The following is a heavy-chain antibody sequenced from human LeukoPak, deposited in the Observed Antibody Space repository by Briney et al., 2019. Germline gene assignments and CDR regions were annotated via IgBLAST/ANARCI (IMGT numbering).Heavy chain of an antibody. Sequence: PGGSLRLSCAASGFTFSDYYMSWIRQAPGKGLEWVSYISSSGSTIYYADSVKGRFTISRDNAKNSLYLQMNSLRAEDTAVYYCAREVCRSTSCHRRIFYYYYGMDVWGQGTTVTVSS. CDR3: AREVCRSTSCHRRIFYYYYGMDV. V-gene: IGHV3-11*01. CDR1: GFTFSDYY. CDR2: ISSSGSTI. J-gene: IGHJ6*02. D-gene: IGHD2-2*01.